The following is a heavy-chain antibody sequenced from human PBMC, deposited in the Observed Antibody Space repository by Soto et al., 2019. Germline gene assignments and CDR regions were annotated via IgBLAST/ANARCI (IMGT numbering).Heavy chain of an antibody. CDR3: ARDRYSSSFPNYYYYGIGV. V-gene: IGHV3-7*01. J-gene: IGHJ6*02. D-gene: IGHD6-13*01. Sequence: GSLILPCASFGFTISGFWIRRVLQAPGKGLEWVANIKQDGSEKYYVDSVKGRFTISRDNAKHSLYLQMNSLRAEDTAVYYCARDRYSSSFPNYYYYGIGVWGQGTMVTVSS. CDR1: GFTISGFW. CDR2: IKQDGSEK.